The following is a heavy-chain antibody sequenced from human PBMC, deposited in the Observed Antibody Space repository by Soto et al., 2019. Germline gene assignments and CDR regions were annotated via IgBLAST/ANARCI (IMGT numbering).Heavy chain of an antibody. D-gene: IGHD3-16*02. Sequence: SETLSLTCTVSGGSISSGGYYWTWIRQHPGKGLEWIGYIYYSGSTYYNPSLKSRVTISVDTSKNQFSLKLSSVTAADTAVYYCARGRGVIVIGGHYMDVWGKGTTVTVSS. CDR1: GGSISSGGYY. V-gene: IGHV4-31*03. CDR3: ARGRGVIVIGGHYMDV. J-gene: IGHJ6*03. CDR2: IYYSGST.